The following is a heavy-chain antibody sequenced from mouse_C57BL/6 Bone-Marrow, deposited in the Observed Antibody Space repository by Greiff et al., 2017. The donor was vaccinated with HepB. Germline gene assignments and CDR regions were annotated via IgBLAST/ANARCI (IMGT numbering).Heavy chain of an antibody. V-gene: IGHV1-55*01. CDR2: IYPGSGST. Sequence: VQLQQPGAELVKPGASVKMSCKASGYTFTSYWITWVQQRPGQGLEWIGDIYPGSGSTNYNEKFKSKATLTVDTSSSTAYMQLSSLTSEDSAVYYCARDSTSTVVAPGFAYWGQGTLVTVSA. CDR3: ARDSTSTVVAPGFAY. CDR1: GYTFTSYW. D-gene: IGHD1-1*01. J-gene: IGHJ3*01.